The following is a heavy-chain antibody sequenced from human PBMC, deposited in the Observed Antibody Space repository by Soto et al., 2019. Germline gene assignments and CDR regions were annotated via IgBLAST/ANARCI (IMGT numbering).Heavy chain of an antibody. D-gene: IGHD2-21*01. CDR1: GFTFFTSA. J-gene: IGHJ4*02. Sequence: SVKLSCKASGFTFFTSAVQWVRQARGQRLEWIGWIVVGSGNTNYAQKFQERVTITRDMSTNTAYMELSSLRSEDTAVYYCASDPYCGRECYFGYWGQGNMVIVSS. CDR3: ASDPYCGRECYFGY. CDR2: IVVGSGNT. V-gene: IGHV1-58*01.